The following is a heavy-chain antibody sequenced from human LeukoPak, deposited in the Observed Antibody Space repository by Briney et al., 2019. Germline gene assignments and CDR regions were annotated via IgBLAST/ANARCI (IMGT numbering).Heavy chain of an antibody. CDR3: AKDRIPDGRYSIDF. CDR2: IIGNGGDI. D-gene: IGHD5-24*01. CDR1: GFTFNTYA. V-gene: IGHV3-23*01. Sequence: GGSLRLSCAASGFTFNTYAMNWVRQTPGKGLEWVSVIIGNGGDIHYAGSVRGRFTISRDNSKNTLYLQMNSLRVEDTAVYYCAKDRIPDGRYSIDFWGPGTLVTVSS. J-gene: IGHJ4*02.